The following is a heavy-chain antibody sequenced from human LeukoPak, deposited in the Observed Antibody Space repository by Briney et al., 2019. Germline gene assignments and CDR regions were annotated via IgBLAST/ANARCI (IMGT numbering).Heavy chain of an antibody. D-gene: IGHD3-16*01. CDR3: ARDYDLGGFDP. CDR2: INPNSGGT. V-gene: IGHV1-2*06. J-gene: IGHJ5*02. CDR1: GYTFTGYY. Sequence: GESLKISCKGSGYTFTGYYMHWVRQAPGQGLEWMGRINPNSGGTNYAQKFQGRVTMTRDTSISTAYMELSRLRSDDTAVYYCARDYDLGGFDPWGQGTLVTVSS.